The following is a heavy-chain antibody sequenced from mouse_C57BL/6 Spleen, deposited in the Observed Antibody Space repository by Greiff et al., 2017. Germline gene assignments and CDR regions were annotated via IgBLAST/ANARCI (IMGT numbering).Heavy chain of an antibody. V-gene: IGHV1-15*01. CDR3: TRGGAGAWFAY. Sequence: QVQLKQSGAELVRPGSSVTLSCKASGYTFTDYEMHWVKQTPVHGLEWIGAIDPETGGTAYNQKFKGKAILTADKSSSTAYMELRSLTSEDSAVYYCTRGGAGAWFAYWGQGTLVTVSA. J-gene: IGHJ3*01. CDR2: IDPETGGT. CDR1: GYTFTDYE. D-gene: IGHD1-1*02.